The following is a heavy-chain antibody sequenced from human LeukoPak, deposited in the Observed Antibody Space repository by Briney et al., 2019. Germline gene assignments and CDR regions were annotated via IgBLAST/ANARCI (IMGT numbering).Heavy chain of an antibody. V-gene: IGHV1-2*02. CDR3: ARWNTIFGVVTHWYFDL. Sequence: GASVKVSCKASGYTFTGYYMHWVRQAPGQGLEWMGWINPNSGGTNYAQKFQGRVTMTRDTSISTAYMELSRLRSDDTAVYYCARWNTIFGVVTHWYFDLWAVAPWSLSPQ. CDR1: GYTFTGYY. D-gene: IGHD3-3*01. CDR2: INPNSGGT. J-gene: IGHJ2*01.